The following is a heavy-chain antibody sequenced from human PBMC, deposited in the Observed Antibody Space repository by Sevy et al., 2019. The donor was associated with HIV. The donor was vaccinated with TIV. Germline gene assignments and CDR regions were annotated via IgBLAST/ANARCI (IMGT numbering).Heavy chain of an antibody. Sequence: GGCLRLSCGASAFTFSSYVISWVRQAPGKGLEWVSTISGSGGSTYYADSVKGRFTISRDNFKNTVYLQMDSLRDEDTAVDYCAKEEVAGYNWGQGTLVTVSS. CDR3: AKEEVAGYN. CDR1: AFTFSSYV. CDR2: ISGSGGST. J-gene: IGHJ4*02. V-gene: IGHV3-23*01. D-gene: IGHD6-19*01.